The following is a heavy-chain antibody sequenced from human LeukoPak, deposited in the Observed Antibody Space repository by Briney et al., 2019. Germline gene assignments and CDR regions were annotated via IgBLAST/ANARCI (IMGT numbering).Heavy chain of an antibody. D-gene: IGHD2-15*01. CDR3: ARSCGRSGIPYFFDY. V-gene: IGHV3-11*06. CDR1: EFTFSDYY. Sequence: GGSLRLSCAASEFTFSDYYMSWIRQAPGKGLECISYISSSGTYTNYADSVKGRFSISRDNAKNSLYLQMNSLRAEDTAVYFCARSCGRSGIPYFFDYWGQGALVTVSS. J-gene: IGHJ4*02. CDR2: ISSSGTYT.